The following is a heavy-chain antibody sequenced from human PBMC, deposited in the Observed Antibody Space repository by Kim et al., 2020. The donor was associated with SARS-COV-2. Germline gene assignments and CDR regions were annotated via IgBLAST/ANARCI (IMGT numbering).Heavy chain of an antibody. CDR2: MTSSSAGT. V-gene: IGHV3-23*01. CDR3: ANPRVLS. Sequence: GGSLRLSCAASGFTFKNYAMTWVRQAPGKGLEWVSTMTSSSAGTFYADSVKGRFTISRDDSKNTLYLHMNSLRAEDTAIYYCANPRVLSCGPGTLVTVPS. J-gene: IGHJ5*02. CDR1: GFTFKNYA.